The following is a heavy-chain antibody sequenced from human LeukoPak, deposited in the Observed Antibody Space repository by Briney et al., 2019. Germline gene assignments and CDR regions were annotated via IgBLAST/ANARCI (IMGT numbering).Heavy chain of an antibody. CDR3: ARTSGYSSLAF. J-gene: IGHJ4*02. D-gene: IGHD6-19*01. CDR1: GDSIPSNTAS. V-gene: IGHV6-1*01. CDR2: TYYMSRWYD. Sequence: SQTLSLTCVISGDSIPSNTASWNWIRQSPSRGLEWLGRTYYMSRWYDDYADSVRSRITINPDTSKNEFSLHLTSVTPDDTAMYYCARTSGYSSLAFWGQGTPVTVSS.